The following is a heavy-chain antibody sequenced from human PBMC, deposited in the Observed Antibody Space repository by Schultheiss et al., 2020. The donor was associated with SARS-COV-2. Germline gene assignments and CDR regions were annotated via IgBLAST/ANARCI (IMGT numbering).Heavy chain of an antibody. CDR1: GFTFSSYS. J-gene: IGHJ3*02. D-gene: IGHD6-13*01. CDR3: ARERTGGYSSSADNDAFDI. Sequence: GGSLRLSCAASGFTFSSYSMNWVRQAPGKGLEWVSSISSSSSYIYYADSVKGRFTISRDNAKNSLYLQMNSLRAEDTAVYYCARERTGGYSSSADNDAFDIWGQGTMVTVSS. V-gene: IGHV3-21*01. CDR2: ISSSSSYI.